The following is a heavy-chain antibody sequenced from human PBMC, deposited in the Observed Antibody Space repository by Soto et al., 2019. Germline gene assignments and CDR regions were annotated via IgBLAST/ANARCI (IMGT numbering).Heavy chain of an antibody. CDR1: GGTFSSYT. CDR3: ARDSSGYLDAFDI. J-gene: IGHJ3*02. Sequence: QVQLVQSGAEVKKPGSSVKVSCKASGGTFSSYTISWVRQAPGQGLEWMGRIIPILGIANYAQKFQGRVTITADKSTSAAYMELSSLRSEYTAVYYCARDSSGYLDAFDIWGQGTMVTVSS. CDR2: IIPILGIA. V-gene: IGHV1-69*08. D-gene: IGHD3-22*01.